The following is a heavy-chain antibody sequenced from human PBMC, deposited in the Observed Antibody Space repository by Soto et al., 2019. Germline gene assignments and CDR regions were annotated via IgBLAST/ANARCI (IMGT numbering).Heavy chain of an antibody. Sequence: PGGSLRLSCAASGFTFSGSAMHWVRQASGKGLEWVGRIRSKANSYATVYAASVRGRFIISRDDSKNTAYLQMNSLKTEDTAVYYCTRHIGNWNPSLDYYYYYGMDVWGQGTTVTVSS. J-gene: IGHJ6*02. D-gene: IGHD1-1*01. V-gene: IGHV3-73*01. CDR1: GFTFSGSA. CDR2: IRSKANSYAT. CDR3: TRHIGNWNPSLDYYYYYGMDV.